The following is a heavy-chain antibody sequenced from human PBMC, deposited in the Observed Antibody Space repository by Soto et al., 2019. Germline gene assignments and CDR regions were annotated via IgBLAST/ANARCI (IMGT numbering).Heavy chain of an antibody. J-gene: IGHJ6*02. CDR1: GYTFTGYY. CDR3: ARDGIQKEDYYYYYGMNV. V-gene: IGHV1-2*02. CDR2: INPNSGGT. D-gene: IGHD5-18*01. Sequence: ASVKFSCKSSGYTFTGYYMHWVRQAPGQGLEWMGWINPNSGGTNYAQKFQGRVTMTRDTSISTAYMELSRLRSDDTAVYYCARDGIQKEDYYYYYGMNVWGQGNTVTF.